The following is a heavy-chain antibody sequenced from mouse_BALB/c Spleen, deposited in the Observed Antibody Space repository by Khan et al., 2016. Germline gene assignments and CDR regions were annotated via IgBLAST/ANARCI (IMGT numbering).Heavy chain of an antibody. J-gene: IGHJ4*01. CDR1: GFSLTSYG. V-gene: IGHV2-5*01. Sequence: QVRLQQSGPGLVPPSQSLSITCTVSGFSLTSYGVHWVRQSPGKGLEWLGVIWGGGSTDYNAAFMSRLSITKDNSKSQVFLKMNSLQTDDTARYYCAKSSGYYGSDDAMDYFCQGTSVTVSS. D-gene: IGHD1-1*01. CDR3: AKSSGYYGSDDAMDY. CDR2: IWGGGST.